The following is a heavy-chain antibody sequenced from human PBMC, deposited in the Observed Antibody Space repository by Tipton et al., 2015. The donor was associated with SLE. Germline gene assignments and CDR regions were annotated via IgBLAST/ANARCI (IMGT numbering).Heavy chain of an antibody. J-gene: IGHJ4*02. Sequence: TLSLTCAVYGGSFSGYYWSWIRQPPGKGLEWIGEINHSGCTNYKPSLRSRVTISVDTSKNQFSLKLRSVTAADTAVYYCARVRFLEWLSPYYFDYWGQGTLVTVSS. D-gene: IGHD3-3*01. CDR1: GGSFSGYY. CDR3: ARVRFLEWLSPYYFDY. CDR2: INHSGCT. V-gene: IGHV4-34*01.